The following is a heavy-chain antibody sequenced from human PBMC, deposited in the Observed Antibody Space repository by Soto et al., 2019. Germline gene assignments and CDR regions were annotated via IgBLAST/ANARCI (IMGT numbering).Heavy chain of an antibody. V-gene: IGHV1-69*02. D-gene: IGHD2-21*01. Sequence: QVQLVQSGAEVRKPGSSVKVSCEASGGSFISYIFTWVRQAPGQGLEWMGRSIPIQGRADYALKFQDRVTITADRSTQTDYMELRSLRPEDTALYYCAKSLVFVDPAYMDVWGKGTTVTVSS. CDR3: AKSLVFVDPAYMDV. CDR2: SIPIQGRA. CDR1: GGSFISYI. J-gene: IGHJ6*03.